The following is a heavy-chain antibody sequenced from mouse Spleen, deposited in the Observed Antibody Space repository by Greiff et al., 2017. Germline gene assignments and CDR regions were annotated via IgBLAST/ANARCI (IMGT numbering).Heavy chain of an antibody. CDR2: IDPSDSYT. CDR1: GYTFTSYW. CDR3: ATMDY. J-gene: IGHJ4*01. V-gene: IGHV1-69*01. Sequence: QVQLQQPGAELVMPGASVKLSCKASGYTFTSYWMHWVKQRPGQGLEWIGEIDPSDSYTNYNQKFKGKATLTVDRSSSTAYMQLSSLTSEDSAVYYCATMDYWGQGTSVTVSS.